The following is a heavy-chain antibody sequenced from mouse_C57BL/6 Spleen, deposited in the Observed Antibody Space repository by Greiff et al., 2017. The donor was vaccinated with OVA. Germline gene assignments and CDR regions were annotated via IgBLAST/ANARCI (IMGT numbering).Heavy chain of an antibody. CDR1: GFTFSDYG. J-gene: IGHJ1*03. Sequence: EVMLVESGGGLVKPGGSLKLSCAASGFTFSDYGMHWVRQAPEKGLEWVAYISSGSSTIYYADTVKGRFTISRDNAKNTLFLQMTSLRSEDTAMYYCASALGTYWYFDVWGTGTTVTVSS. CDR2: ISSGSSTI. V-gene: IGHV5-17*01. D-gene: IGHD4-1*01. CDR3: ASALGTYWYFDV.